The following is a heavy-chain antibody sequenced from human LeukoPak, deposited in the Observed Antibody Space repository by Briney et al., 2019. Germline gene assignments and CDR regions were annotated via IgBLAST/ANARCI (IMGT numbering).Heavy chain of an antibody. CDR2: IRYDGTNK. CDR3: VRDPDALDY. Sequence: GGSLRLSCAASGFTFSNYGMHWVRQAPGKGLEWVAVIRYDGTNKYYADSVRGRFTISRDNAKNSVYLQMNSLRDEDTAVYYCVRDPDALDYWGQGTLVTVSS. J-gene: IGHJ4*02. V-gene: IGHV3-33*01. CDR1: GFTFSNYG.